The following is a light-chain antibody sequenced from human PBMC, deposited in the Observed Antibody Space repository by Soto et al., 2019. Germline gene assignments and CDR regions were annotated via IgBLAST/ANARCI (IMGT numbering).Light chain of an antibody. CDR1: SNT. CDR3: AAWDDSLNGPNVV. CDR2: SNN. Sequence: QSVLTQPPSASGTPGQRVTIGSNTVNWYQQLPGTAPKLLIYSNNQRPSGVPDRFSGSKSGTSASLAISGLQSEDEADYYCAAWDDSLNGPNVVFGGGTKLTVL. J-gene: IGLJ2*01. V-gene: IGLV1-44*01.